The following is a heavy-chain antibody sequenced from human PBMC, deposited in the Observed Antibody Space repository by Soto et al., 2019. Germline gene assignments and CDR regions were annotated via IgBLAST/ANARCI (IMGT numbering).Heavy chain of an antibody. CDR2: INAYNGNT. CDR1: GYTFTSYG. CDR3: ARDPPSSSSWYETYQPPNAPTWFDP. V-gene: IGHV1-18*01. J-gene: IGHJ5*02. Sequence: ASVKVSCKASGYTFTSYGISWVRQAPGQGLEWMGWINAYNGNTNYAQKLQGRVTMTTDTSTSTAYMELRSLRSDDAAVYYCARDPPSSSSWYETYQPPNAPTWFDPWGQGTLVTVSS. D-gene: IGHD6-13*01.